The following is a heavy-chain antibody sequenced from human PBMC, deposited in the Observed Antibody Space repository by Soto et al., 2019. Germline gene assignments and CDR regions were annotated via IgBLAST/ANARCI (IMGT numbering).Heavy chain of an antibody. CDR3: AKDLHGMGL. CDR2: ISVSGGNT. CDR1: GLMLSRSA. Sequence: PGGSLRLSCAASGLMLSRSAMSWVRQAPGKGLEWVSAISVSGGNTYYADSVKGRFSISRDIPKNTLYLQIDSLTAQDPHIYHSAKDLHGMGLWGQGTTVTVSS. J-gene: IGHJ6*02. V-gene: IGHV3-23*01.